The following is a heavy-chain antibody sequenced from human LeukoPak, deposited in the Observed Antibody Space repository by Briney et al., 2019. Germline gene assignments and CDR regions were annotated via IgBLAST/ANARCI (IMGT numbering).Heavy chain of an antibody. CDR1: GFTFSSYW. CDR3: AREGYSYGYPFDY. J-gene: IGHJ4*02. V-gene: IGHV3-7*03. Sequence: SGGSLRLSCAASGFTFSSYWMSWVRQAPGKGLEWVANIKQDGSEKYYVDSVKGRFTISRDNAKNSLYLQMNSLRAEDTAVYYCAREGYSYGYPFDYWGQGTLVTVSP. D-gene: IGHD5-18*01. CDR2: IKQDGSEK.